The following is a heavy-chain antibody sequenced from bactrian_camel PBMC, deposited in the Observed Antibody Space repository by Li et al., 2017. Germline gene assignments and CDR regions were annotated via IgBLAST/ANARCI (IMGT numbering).Heavy chain of an antibody. J-gene: IGHJ4*01. D-gene: IGHD7*01. CDR2: ISESGGQT. Sequence: QLVESGGGLVQPGGSLRLSCAASGFTFSNTEMSWVRQAPGKGLEWVSGISESGGQTSYADSVKGRFTISRDNAKNTLYLQLNSLKTGDTAMYYCGRGYGGGFGRGQGTQVTVS. CDR1: GFTFSNTE. V-gene: IGHV3S40*01.